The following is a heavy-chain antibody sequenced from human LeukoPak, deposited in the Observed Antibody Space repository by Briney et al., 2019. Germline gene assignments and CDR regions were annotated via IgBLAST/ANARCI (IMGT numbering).Heavy chain of an antibody. CDR1: GFTFSSYS. D-gene: IGHD3-22*01. CDR2: ISSSSSYI. V-gene: IGHV3-21*01. J-gene: IGHJ4*02. CDR3: ARDNADYYDSSGYWR. Sequence: PGGSLRLSCAASGFTFSSYSMNWVSQAPGKGLEWVSSISSSSSYIYYADSVKGRFTISRDNAKNSLYLQMNSLRAEDTAVYYCARDNADYYDSSGYWRWGQGTLVTVSS.